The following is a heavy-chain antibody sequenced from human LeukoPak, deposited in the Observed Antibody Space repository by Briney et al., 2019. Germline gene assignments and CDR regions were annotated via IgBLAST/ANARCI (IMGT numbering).Heavy chain of an antibody. D-gene: IGHD6-25*01. Sequence: RGSLRLSCAASGFTFSSYGMHWVRQAPGKGPEWVAFIRYDGSNKYYADSVKGRFTISRDNSKNTLYLQMNSLRAEDTAVYYCATAGYPNFDYWGQGTLVTASS. CDR1: GFTFSSYG. CDR3: ATAGYPNFDY. J-gene: IGHJ4*02. V-gene: IGHV3-30*02. CDR2: IRYDGSNK.